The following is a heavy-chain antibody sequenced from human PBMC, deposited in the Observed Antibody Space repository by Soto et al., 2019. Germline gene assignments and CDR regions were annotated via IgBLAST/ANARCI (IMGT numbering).Heavy chain of an antibody. J-gene: IGHJ6*03. D-gene: IGHD2-2*01. Sequence: SETLSLTCTVSGGSICSYYWSWIRQPPGKGLEWIGYIYYSGSTNYNPSLKSRVTISVDTSKNQFSLKLSSVTAADTAVYYCARGANPGFVVPAAPSTRPAPDYYYYMDVWGKGTTVTVSS. CDR1: GGSICSYY. CDR2: IYYSGST. CDR3: ARGANPGFVVPAAPSTRPAPDYYYYMDV. V-gene: IGHV4-59*01.